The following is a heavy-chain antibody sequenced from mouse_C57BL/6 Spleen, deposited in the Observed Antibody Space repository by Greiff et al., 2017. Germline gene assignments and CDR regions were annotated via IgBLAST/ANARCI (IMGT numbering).Heavy chain of an antibody. Sequence: VKLMESGPELVKPGASVKISCKASGYAFSSSWMNWVKQRSGKGLEWIGRIYPGDGDTNYNGKFKGKATLTADKSSSTAYMQLSSLTSEDSAVYFCARDYYYGSSYYFDYWGQGTTLTVSS. J-gene: IGHJ2*01. CDR1: GYAFSSSW. CDR2: IYPGDGDT. CDR3: ARDYYYGSSYYFDY. D-gene: IGHD1-1*01. V-gene: IGHV1-82*01.